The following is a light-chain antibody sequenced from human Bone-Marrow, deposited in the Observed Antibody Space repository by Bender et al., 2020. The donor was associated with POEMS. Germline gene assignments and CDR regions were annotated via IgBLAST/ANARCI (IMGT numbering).Light chain of an antibody. CDR2: EVS. Sequence: QSALTQPASVSGSPGQSITISCTGTSSDIGGYDFVSWYQQHPGNAPKLMIYEVSNRPSGVSNRFSGSKSGNTASLTISGLQAEDEADYYCNSYTGSNTLVFGGGTKLSVL. V-gene: IGLV2-14*01. CDR1: SSDIGGYDF. CDR3: NSYTGSNTLV. J-gene: IGLJ2*01.